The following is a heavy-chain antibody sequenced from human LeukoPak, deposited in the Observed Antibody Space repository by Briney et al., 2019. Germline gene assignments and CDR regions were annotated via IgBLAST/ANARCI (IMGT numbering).Heavy chain of an antibody. D-gene: IGHD6-13*01. Sequence: GGSLRLSCAASGFSFSSYAMSWVRQAPGKGLEWVSAISGSGDSTYYGDSVKGRFTISRDNSKNTLYLQMNSLRAEDTAVYYCAKTRPLDSSSWSHGDYWGQGTLVTVSS. CDR2: ISGSGDST. J-gene: IGHJ4*02. CDR1: GFSFSSYA. V-gene: IGHV3-23*01. CDR3: AKTRPLDSSSWSHGDY.